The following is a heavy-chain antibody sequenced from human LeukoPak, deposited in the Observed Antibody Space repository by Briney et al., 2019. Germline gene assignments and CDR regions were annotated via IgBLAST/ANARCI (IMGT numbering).Heavy chain of an antibody. CDR1: GFTFNLYA. V-gene: IGHV3-23*01. CDR2: ITGSGGST. CDR3: AKGYYSGTSFDY. J-gene: IGHJ4*02. D-gene: IGHD3-10*01. Sequence: GGSLRLSCVASGFTFNLYAMTWVRQDPGEGLEWVSVITGSGGSTYYADSVKGRFTISRDNSKNTLYLQMNSLRAEDTAVYYCAKGYYSGTSFDYWGQGTLVTVCS.